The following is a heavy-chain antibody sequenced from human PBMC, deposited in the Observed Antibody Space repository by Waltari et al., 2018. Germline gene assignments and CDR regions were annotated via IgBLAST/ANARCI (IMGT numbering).Heavy chain of an antibody. CDR2: IYYSGRT. CDR3: ARMGRIAVAGAGFDY. D-gene: IGHD6-19*01. CDR1: GGSISSSSYY. J-gene: IGHJ4*02. Sequence: QLQLQESGPGLVKPSETLSLTCTVSGGSISSSSYYWGWIRQPPGKGLEWIGSIYYSGRTYYNPSLKSRVTISVDTSKNQFSLKLSSVTAADTAVYYCARMGRIAVAGAGFDYWGQGTLVTVSS. V-gene: IGHV4-39*07.